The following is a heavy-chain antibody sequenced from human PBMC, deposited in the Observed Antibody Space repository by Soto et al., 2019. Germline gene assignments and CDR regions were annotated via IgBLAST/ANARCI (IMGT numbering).Heavy chain of an antibody. CDR1: GYSFTSYW. V-gene: IGHV5-10-1*01. Sequence: PGESLKISCKGSGYSFTSYWISWVRQMPGKGLEWMGRIDPSDSYTNYSPSFQGHVTISADKSISTAYLQWSSLKASDTAMYYCAKQRAHYDFWSGPGDGMDVWGQGTTVTSP. CDR3: AKQRAHYDFWSGPGDGMDV. CDR2: IDPSDSYT. D-gene: IGHD3-3*01. J-gene: IGHJ6*02.